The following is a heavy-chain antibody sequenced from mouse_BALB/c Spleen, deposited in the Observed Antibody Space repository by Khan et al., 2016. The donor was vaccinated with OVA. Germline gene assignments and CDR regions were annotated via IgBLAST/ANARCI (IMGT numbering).Heavy chain of an antibody. V-gene: IGHV1S81*02. D-gene: IGHD2-4*01. CDR3: ARSTMITTEFAY. CDR1: GHTFTSYW. CDR2: INPSNGRT. J-gene: IGHJ3*01. Sequence: QVQLKQSGAELVKPGASVKLSCKASGHTFTSYWMHWVKQRPGQGLEWIGEINPSNGRTNYNEKFKSKATLTVDKSSNTAYMQLSSLTSEDSAVYYCARSTMITTEFAYWGQGTLVTVSA.